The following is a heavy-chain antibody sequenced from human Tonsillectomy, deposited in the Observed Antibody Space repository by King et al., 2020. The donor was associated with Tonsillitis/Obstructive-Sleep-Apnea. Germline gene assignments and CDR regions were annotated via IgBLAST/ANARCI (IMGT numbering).Heavy chain of an antibody. CDR1: GFTFSNAW. Sequence: VQLVESGGGLLKPGGSLRLSCVVSGFTFSNAWMSWVRQAPGKGLEWVGRIKSKTDDGTTDYAAPVKGRFTISRDDSKNTLYLQMNSLKTEDTAMYYCTGRNQFDYWGQGTLVTVSS. J-gene: IGHJ4*02. CDR3: TGRNQFDY. V-gene: IGHV3-15*01. CDR2: IKSKTDDGTT. D-gene: IGHD1-14*01.